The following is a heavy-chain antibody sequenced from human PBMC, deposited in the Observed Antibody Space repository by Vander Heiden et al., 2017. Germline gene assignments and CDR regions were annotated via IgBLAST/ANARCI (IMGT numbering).Heavy chain of an antibody. CDR2: ISSSGSTI. J-gene: IGHJ2*01. V-gene: IGHV3-11*01. D-gene: IGHD2-15*01. CDR1: GFTFSDYY. Sequence: QVQLVESGGGLVKPGGSLRLSCAASGFTFSDYYMGWIRQAPGKGLEWVSYISSSGSTIYYADSGKGRFTISRDNAKNSLYMQMNRLRAEDTAVYYCARVVVATTPDWYFDLWGRVTLVTVSS. CDR3: ARVVVATTPDWYFDL.